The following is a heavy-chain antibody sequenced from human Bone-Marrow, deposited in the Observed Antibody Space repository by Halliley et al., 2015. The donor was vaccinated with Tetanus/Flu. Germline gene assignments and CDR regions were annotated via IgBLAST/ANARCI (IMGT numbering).Heavy chain of an antibody. J-gene: IGHJ4*02. CDR3: ARGGVTGPYYFDY. CDR2: INHRGST. V-gene: IGHV4-34*01. Sequence: GGFGEINHRGSTNYNPSLKGGVTISVDTSRNQFSLKLGSVPAADTAVYYCARGGVTGPYYFDYWGQGTLVTVSS. D-gene: IGHD3-3*01.